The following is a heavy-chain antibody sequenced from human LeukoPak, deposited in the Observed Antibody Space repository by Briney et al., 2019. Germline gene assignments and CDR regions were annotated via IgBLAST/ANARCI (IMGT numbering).Heavy chain of an antibody. Sequence: GASVKVSCKASGYTFIDYYIHWVRQAPGQGLEWMGRINPKSGGTNYAQKFQGRVTMTRDASINTAYIELRRRKWDCTAVYYCSKDCFGDYGRGWGQGTLVTVSS. CDR3: SKDCFGDYGRG. D-gene: IGHD4-17*01. CDR1: GYTFIDYY. CDR2: INPKSGGT. J-gene: IGHJ4*02. V-gene: IGHV1-2*06.